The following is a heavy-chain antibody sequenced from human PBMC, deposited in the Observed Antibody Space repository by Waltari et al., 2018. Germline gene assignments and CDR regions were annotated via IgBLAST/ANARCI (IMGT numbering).Heavy chain of an antibody. V-gene: IGHV4-38-2*01. D-gene: IGHD3-3*01. Sequence: QVQLQESGPGLVKPSETLSLTCAVSGYSISSGYYWGWIRQPPGKGLEWIGSIYHSGSTSYNPSLKSRVTISVDTSKNQFSLKLSSVTAADTAVYYCARALRFLEWLLPNYDYWGQGTLVTVSS. J-gene: IGHJ4*02. CDR1: GYSISSGYY. CDR3: ARALRFLEWLLPNYDY. CDR2: IYHSGST.